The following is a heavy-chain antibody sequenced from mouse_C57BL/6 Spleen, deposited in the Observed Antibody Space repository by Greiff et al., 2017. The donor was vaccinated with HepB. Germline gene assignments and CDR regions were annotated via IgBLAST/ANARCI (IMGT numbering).Heavy chain of an antibody. J-gene: IGHJ4*01. V-gene: IGHV5-17*01. CDR1: GFTFSDYG. CDR2: ISSGSSTI. D-gene: IGHD1-1*01. CDR3: ASYYGST. Sequence: EVQVVVSGGGLVKPGGSLKRSCAASGFTFSDYGMHWVRQAPEKGLEWVAYISSGSSTIFYADTVKGRFTISRDNAKNTLFLQMTSLRYEDTAMYYGASYYGSTWGQGTSVTVSS.